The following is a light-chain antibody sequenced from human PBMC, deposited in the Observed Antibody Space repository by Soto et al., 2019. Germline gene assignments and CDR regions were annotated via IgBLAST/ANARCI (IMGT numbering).Light chain of an antibody. CDR1: QDISNY. Sequence: DIRMTQSPSSLSASVGDRVTITCQASQDISNYLNWYQQKPGKAPKLLIYDASNLETGVLSRFSGSGSGTDFTFTISSLQPEDIATYYCQQYDNLPLTFGGGTKVEIK. CDR3: QQYDNLPLT. V-gene: IGKV1-33*01. CDR2: DAS. J-gene: IGKJ4*01.